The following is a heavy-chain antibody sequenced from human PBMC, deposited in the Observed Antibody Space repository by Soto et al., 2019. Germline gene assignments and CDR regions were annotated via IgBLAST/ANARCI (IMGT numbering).Heavy chain of an antibody. D-gene: IGHD2-15*01. Sequence: GASVKVSCKASGYTFASCGISWVRQAPGEGLEWVGWINTSNDNKLYAQKLQGRLTLTTDTSTSTAYMDLTTLRSDDTAVYFCARDPGAASFDFWAQGTLVTVSS. CDR2: INTSNDNK. CDR1: GYTFASCG. CDR3: ARDPGAASFDF. V-gene: IGHV1-18*01. J-gene: IGHJ4*02.